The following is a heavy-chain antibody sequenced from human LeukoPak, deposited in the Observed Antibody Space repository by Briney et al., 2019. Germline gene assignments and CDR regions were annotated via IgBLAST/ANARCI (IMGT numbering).Heavy chain of an antibody. CDR3: ARGDTVTTGPFDY. Sequence: ASVKVSCKASGYTFTGFYMHWVRQVPGQGLEWMGRINLNSSGTNSAEKFHGRVTITRDTSISTAYMELIRLRAHDTAVYFWARGDTVTTGPFDYWGQGALVTVSS. D-gene: IGHD4-17*01. CDR1: GYTFTGFY. CDR2: INLNSSGT. V-gene: IGHV1-2*06. J-gene: IGHJ4*02.